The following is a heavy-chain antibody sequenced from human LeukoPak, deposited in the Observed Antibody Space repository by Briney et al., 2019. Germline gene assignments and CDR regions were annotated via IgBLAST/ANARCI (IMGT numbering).Heavy chain of an antibody. D-gene: IGHD2-2*01. CDR1: GGSISSYY. V-gene: IGHV4-4*07. J-gene: IGHJ6*03. CDR3: AVRYCSSISRLGGLDMDV. Sequence: SETLSLTCTVSGGSISSYYWSWIRQPAGKGLEWIGRIYTSGSTNYNPSLKSRVTMSVDTSKNQFSLKLSSVTAADTAVYYCAVRYCSSISRLGGLDMDVWGKGTTVTVSS. CDR2: IYTSGST.